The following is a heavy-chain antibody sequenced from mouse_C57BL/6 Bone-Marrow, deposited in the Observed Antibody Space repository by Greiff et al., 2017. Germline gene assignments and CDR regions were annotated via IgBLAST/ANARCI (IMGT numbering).Heavy chain of an antibody. CDR1: GYTFTSYW. J-gene: IGHJ1*03. CDR2: IHPNSGST. CDR3: VIYYYGAFDV. D-gene: IGHD1-1*01. Sequence: QVQLQQPGAELVKPGASVKLSCKASGYTFTSYWMHWVKQRPGQGLEWIGMIHPNSGSTNYNEKFKSKATLTVDKSSSTAYMQLSSLTSEDSADYYCVIYYYGAFDVWGTGTTVTVSS. V-gene: IGHV1-64*01.